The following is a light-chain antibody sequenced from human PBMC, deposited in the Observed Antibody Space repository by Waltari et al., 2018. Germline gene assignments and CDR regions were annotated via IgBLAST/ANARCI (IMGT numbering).Light chain of an antibody. Sequence: EIVLTQSQCTLSLSPGVSATFSCRTSQSVTRALAWYQRKPGHAPRLLIYGSSNRATAIPDRFIGSGSGTDFSLTISSLEPEDFAVYYCQHYLRLPVTFGQGTKVEVK. CDR2: GSS. CDR3: QHYLRLPVT. V-gene: IGKV3-20*01. CDR1: QSVTRA. J-gene: IGKJ1*01.